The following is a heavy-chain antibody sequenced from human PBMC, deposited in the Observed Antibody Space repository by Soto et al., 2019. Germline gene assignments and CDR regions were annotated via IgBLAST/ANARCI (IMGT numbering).Heavy chain of an antibody. CDR1: GGTFSSYT. J-gene: IGHJ2*01. V-gene: IGHV1-69*02. Sequence: QVQLVQSGAEVKKPGSSVKVSCKASGGTFSSYTISWVRQAPGQGLEWMGRIIPILGIANYAQKFQGRVTITADKSTSTAYMELSSLRSEDTAVYYCAGGGVPAAMASYWYFDLWGRGTLVTVSS. CDR2: IIPILGIA. CDR3: AGGGVPAAMASYWYFDL. D-gene: IGHD2-2*01.